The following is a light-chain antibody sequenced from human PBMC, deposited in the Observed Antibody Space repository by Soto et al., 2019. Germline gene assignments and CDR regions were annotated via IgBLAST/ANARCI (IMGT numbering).Light chain of an antibody. CDR2: HVS. Sequence: DIQMTQSPSTLSASVGDRVTVTCRASQSISSSLAWFQQKPGKAPKLLMYHVSRLNSGVSSRFIGSGSGTAFTLTISSLQPDDFATYYCQQYDTHFWTFGQGTKVEIK. CDR3: QQYDTHFWT. CDR1: QSISSS. V-gene: IGKV1-5*03. J-gene: IGKJ1*01.